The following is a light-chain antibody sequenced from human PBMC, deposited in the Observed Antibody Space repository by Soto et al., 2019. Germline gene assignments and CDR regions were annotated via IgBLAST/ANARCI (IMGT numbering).Light chain of an antibody. J-gene: IGKJ4*01. Sequence: DIQMTQSPSSLSASVGDRVTITCRASQSISSYLNWYQQKPGKAPKLLIYAASSLQSGVPSRFSGSGSGTDFTLTISSLQPEDFATYYCQQSYRTPSFGGWTKVDIK. V-gene: IGKV1-39*01. CDR1: QSISSY. CDR3: QQSYRTPS. CDR2: AAS.